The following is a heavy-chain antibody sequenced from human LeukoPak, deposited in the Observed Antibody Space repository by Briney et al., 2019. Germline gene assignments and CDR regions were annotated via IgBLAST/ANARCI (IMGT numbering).Heavy chain of an antibody. CDR1: GFTFSSYG. Sequence: GGSLRLSCAASGFTFSSYGMPWVRQAPGKGLEWVAVISYDGNTGYYADSVKGRFTISRDNSKNTLYLQMNSLRAEDTAVYYCAKVHLTYYFDSSGYGFQDYWGQGTLVTVSS. CDR3: AKVHLTYYFDSSGYGFQDY. CDR2: ISYDGNTG. J-gene: IGHJ4*02. V-gene: IGHV3-30*18. D-gene: IGHD3-22*01.